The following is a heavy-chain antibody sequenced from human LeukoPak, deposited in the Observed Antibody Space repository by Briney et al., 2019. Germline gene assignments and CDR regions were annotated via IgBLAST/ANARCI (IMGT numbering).Heavy chain of an antibody. Sequence: SVKVSCKASGYTFTSYAMNWVRQAPGQGLEWMGGIIPIFGTANYAQKFQGRVTITADESTSTAYMELSSLRSEDTAVYYCARGSYCGGDCYFPFDYWGQGTLVTVSS. D-gene: IGHD2-21*02. CDR1: GYTFTSYA. CDR2: IIPIFGTA. V-gene: IGHV1-69*13. CDR3: ARGSYCGGDCYFPFDY. J-gene: IGHJ4*02.